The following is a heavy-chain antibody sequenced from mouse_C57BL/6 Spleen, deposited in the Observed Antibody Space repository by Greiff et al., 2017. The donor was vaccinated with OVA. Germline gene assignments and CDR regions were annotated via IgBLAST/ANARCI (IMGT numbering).Heavy chain of an antibody. CDR3: ARWGGYYDAMDY. CDR2: INPNNGGT. V-gene: IGHV1-26*01. D-gene: IGHD2-2*01. Sequence: VQLQQSGPELVKPGASVKISCKASGYTFTDYYMNWVKQSHGKSLEWIGDINPNNGGTSYNQKFKGKATLTVDKSSSTAYMELRSLTSEDSAVYYCARWGGYYDAMDYWGQGTSVTVSS. J-gene: IGHJ4*01. CDR1: GYTFTDYY.